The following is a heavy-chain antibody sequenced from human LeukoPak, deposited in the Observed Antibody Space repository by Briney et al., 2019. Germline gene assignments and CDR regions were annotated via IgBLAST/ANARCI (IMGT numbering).Heavy chain of an antibody. Sequence: ASETLSLTCTVSGGSITSSSYYWGWIRQPPGKGLEWIGSVYYSGSTYYNSSLKSRVTISVDTSKNQFSLKLTSVTAADTAVYYCASRQYYYGSGRNNWFDPWGQGTLVTVSS. D-gene: IGHD3-10*01. J-gene: IGHJ5*02. V-gene: IGHV4-39*07. CDR1: GGSITSSSYY. CDR2: VYYSGST. CDR3: ASRQYYYGSGRNNWFDP.